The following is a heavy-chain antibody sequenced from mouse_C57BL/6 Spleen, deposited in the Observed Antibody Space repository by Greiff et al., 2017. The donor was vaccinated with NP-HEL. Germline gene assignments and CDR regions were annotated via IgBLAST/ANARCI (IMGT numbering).Heavy chain of an antibody. CDR3: APDLYDFYAMDY. CDR2: IHPSDSAT. D-gene: IGHD2-3*01. V-gene: IGHV1-74*01. J-gene: IGHJ4*01. Sequence: VQLQQPGAELVKPGASVKLSFKASGYTFTSYWMHWVKQRPGQGLAWIGRIHPSDSATNYNQKFKGKATLTVDQSSNTAYMQLSSLTSDDSAVYYCAPDLYDFYAMDYWGQGTSVTVSS. CDR1: GYTFTSYW.